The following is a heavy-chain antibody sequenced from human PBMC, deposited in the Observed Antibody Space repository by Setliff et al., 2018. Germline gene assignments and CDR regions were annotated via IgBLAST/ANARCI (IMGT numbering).Heavy chain of an antibody. J-gene: IGHJ5*02. CDR2: INCDSGGT. D-gene: IGHD3-10*01. V-gene: IGHV1-2*06. CDR1: GYSFTGYY. Sequence: ASVKVSCKASGYSFTGYYIHWVRQAPGQGLEWMGRINCDSGGTDYAQKFQGRVTMTRDTSISTAYMEMSRLRFDDTAVYYCAREDELALCPWCQGTPVTVSS. CDR3: AREDELALCP.